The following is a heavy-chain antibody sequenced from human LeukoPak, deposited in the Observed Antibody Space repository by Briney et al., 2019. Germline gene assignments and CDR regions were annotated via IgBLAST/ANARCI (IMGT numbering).Heavy chain of an antibody. V-gene: IGHV1-2*04. CDR2: INPNSGGT. J-gene: IGHJ6*02. Sequence: ASEKVSCKASGYTFTGYYMHWVRQAPGQGLEWMGWINPNSGGTNYAQKFQGWVTMTRDTSISTAYMELSRLRSDDTAVYYCASSGPSIVVVPAATPAGDYYGMDVWGQGTTVTVSS. CDR1: GYTFTGYY. D-gene: IGHD2-2*01. CDR3: ASSGPSIVVVPAATPAGDYYGMDV.